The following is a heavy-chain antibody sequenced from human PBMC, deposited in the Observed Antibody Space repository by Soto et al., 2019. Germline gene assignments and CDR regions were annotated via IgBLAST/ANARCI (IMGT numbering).Heavy chain of an antibody. V-gene: IGHV4-39*01. CDR2: IYYSGST. J-gene: IGHJ4*02. D-gene: IGHD3-22*01. CDR1: GGSISSSTYY. Sequence: PSETLSLTCTVSGGSISSSTYYWGWIRQPPGKGLEWIGSIYYSGSTYYNPSLKSRVTISVDTSKNQFSLKLSSVTAADSAVYYCASSTLYYDNRYWGQGTLVIVSS. CDR3: ASSTLYYDNRY.